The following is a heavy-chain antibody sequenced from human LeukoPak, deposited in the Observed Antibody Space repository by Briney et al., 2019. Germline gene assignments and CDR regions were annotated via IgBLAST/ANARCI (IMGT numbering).Heavy chain of an antibody. J-gene: IGHJ6*03. V-gene: IGHV1-69*04. CDR3: ARGQVTGTSYYYMDV. Sequence: ASVKVSCKVSGGTFSSYAIRWVRQARGQGLEWMGRIIPLLGIANYAQKFQDRVTITADISTSTAYMELSSLRSEDTAVYYCARGQVTGTSYYYMDVWGKGTTVTVSS. D-gene: IGHD1-7*01. CDR1: GGTFSSYA. CDR2: IIPLLGIA.